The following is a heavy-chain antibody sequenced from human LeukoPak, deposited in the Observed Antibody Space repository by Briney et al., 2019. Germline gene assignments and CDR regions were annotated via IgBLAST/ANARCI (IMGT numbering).Heavy chain of an antibody. J-gene: IGHJ4*02. Sequence: GGSLRLSCAASAFSFSSYGMHWVRQAPGKGLEWVAVIWSDGSIKFYGDSVKGRFTISRDNSKNTLYLQMDSLRAEDTAIYYCARDLGYAPDYWGQRTLVTVSS. CDR3: ARDLGYAPDY. D-gene: IGHD3-16*01. V-gene: IGHV3-33*01. CDR2: IWSDGSIK. CDR1: AFSFSSYG.